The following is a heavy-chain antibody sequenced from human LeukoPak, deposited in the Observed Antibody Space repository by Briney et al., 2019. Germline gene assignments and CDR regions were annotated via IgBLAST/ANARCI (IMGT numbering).Heavy chain of an antibody. Sequence: SETLSLTCTVSGGSISSSTYYGGWIRQPPGKGLQWIVSFYYSGSAHYTPSLKGRVTISVDTSKNQFSLKLSSVTAADTAVYYCAKPYSGGWRGGFDYWGQGTLVTVSS. V-gene: IGHV4-39*01. CDR3: AKPYSGGWRGGFDY. CDR1: GGSISSSTYY. J-gene: IGHJ4*02. CDR2: FYYSGSA. D-gene: IGHD6-19*01.